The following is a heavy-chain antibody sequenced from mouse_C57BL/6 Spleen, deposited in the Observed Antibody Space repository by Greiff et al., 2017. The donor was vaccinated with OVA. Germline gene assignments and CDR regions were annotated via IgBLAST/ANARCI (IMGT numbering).Heavy chain of an antibody. V-gene: IGHV1-54*01. CDR3: ARGYDSYAMDY. Sequence: QVQLQQSGAELVRPGTSVKVSCKASGYAFTNYLIEWVKQRPGQGLEWIGVINPGSGGTNYNEKFKGKATLTADKSSSTAYMQLSSLTSEDSAVYFCARGYDSYAMDYWGQGTSVTVSS. D-gene: IGHD1-1*02. CDR2: INPGSGGT. CDR1: GYAFTNYL. J-gene: IGHJ4*01.